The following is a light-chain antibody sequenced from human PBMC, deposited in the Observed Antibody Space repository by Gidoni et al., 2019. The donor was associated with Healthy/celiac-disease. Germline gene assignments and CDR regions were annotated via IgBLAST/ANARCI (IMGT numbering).Light chain of an antibody. J-gene: IGKJ1*01. CDR3: QQSYSTPQT. CDR1: QSISSY. Sequence: DIQMNPPPSSLSAAVGDRVNITCRASQSISSYLNWYQQKPGKAHKLLIYAASSWQSGVPSRFSGSGSGTDFTLTISSLQPEDFATYYCQQSYSTPQTFGQGTKVEIK. V-gene: IGKV1-39*01. CDR2: AAS.